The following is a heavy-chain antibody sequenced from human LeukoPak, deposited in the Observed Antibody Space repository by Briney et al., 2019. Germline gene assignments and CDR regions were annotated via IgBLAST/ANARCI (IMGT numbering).Heavy chain of an antibody. J-gene: IGHJ5*02. CDR2: IKQDGSEK. Sequence: GGSLRLSCAASGFTFSGYWMSWVRQAPGKGLEWVANIKQDGSEKYYVDSVKGRFTISRDNAKNSLYLQMNSLRAEDTAVYYCARVGYYDILTGYYLNWFDPWGQGTLVTVSS. CDR1: GFTFSGYW. V-gene: IGHV3-7*03. CDR3: ARVGYYDILTGYYLNWFDP. D-gene: IGHD3-9*01.